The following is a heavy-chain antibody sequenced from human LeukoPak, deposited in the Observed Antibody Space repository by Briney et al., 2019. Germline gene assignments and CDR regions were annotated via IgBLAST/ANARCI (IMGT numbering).Heavy chain of an antibody. D-gene: IGHD3-16*01. CDR1: GGSISSSSYY. CDR3: ARVPIMITFGGVDY. Sequence: SETLSLTCTVSGGSISSSSYYWGWIRQPPGKGLEWIGGIYYSGSTYYNPSLKSRVTISLHTSKNQFSLKLSSVTAADTAMYYCARVPIMITFGGVDYWGQGILVTVSS. V-gene: IGHV4-39*01. CDR2: IYYSGST. J-gene: IGHJ4*02.